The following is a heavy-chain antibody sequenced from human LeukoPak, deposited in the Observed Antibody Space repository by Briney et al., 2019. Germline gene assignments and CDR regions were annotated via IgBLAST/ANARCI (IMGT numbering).Heavy chain of an antibody. J-gene: IGHJ4*02. V-gene: IGHV1-18*01. D-gene: IGHD3-10*01. CDR1: GYTLTSYG. CDR2: ISAYNGNT. CDR3: ARARTMGQLYYIDY. Sequence: GASVKVSCKASGYTLTSYGISWVRQAPGQGLEWMGWISAYNGNTNYAHKLQGRVTITTDTSTSTAYMEPRSLITDDTAVDYCARARTMGQLYYIDYWGQGTLVTVSS.